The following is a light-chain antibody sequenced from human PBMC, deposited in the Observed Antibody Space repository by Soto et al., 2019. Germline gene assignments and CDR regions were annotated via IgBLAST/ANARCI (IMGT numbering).Light chain of an antibody. Sequence: DIVMTQSPDSLAVSLGERATINCKSSQSVLFTAKNKNYLAWFQQKPGQPPKLLIYWASTRESGVPDRFSGSGSGTDFTLSISSLEPEDFAVYYCQQRSSWPLTFGPGTKVDIK. V-gene: IGKV4-1*01. CDR2: WAS. CDR1: QSVLFTAKNKNY. CDR3: QQRSSWPLT. J-gene: IGKJ3*01.